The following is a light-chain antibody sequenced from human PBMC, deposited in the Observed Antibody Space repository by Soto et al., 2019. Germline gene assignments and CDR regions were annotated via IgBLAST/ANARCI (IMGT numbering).Light chain of an antibody. V-gene: IGLV2-14*01. CDR1: SGDVGGYNY. Sequence: QSVLTQPASVSGSPGQSITISCTGTSGDVGGYNYVSWYQQHPGKAPKLMIYEVSNRPSGVSNRFSGSKSGNTASLTISGLQGEDEADYYCSSYTSSSTPYVFXTGTKLTVL. CDR2: EVS. CDR3: SSYTSSSTPYV. J-gene: IGLJ1*01.